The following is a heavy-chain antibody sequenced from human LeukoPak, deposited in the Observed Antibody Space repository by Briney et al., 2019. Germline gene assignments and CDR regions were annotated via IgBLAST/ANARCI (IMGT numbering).Heavy chain of an antibody. V-gene: IGHV3-23*01. J-gene: IGHJ4*02. CDR2: ISGSGGST. CDR1: GFTFSSYG. D-gene: IGHD2-2*02. Sequence: PGGSLRLSCAASGFTFSSYGMSWVRQAPGKGLEWVSAISGSGGSTYYADSVKGRFTISRDNSKNTLYLQMNSLRAEDTAVYYCAKRSRGYCSSTSCYTFDYWGQGTLVTVSS. CDR3: AKRSRGYCSSTSCYTFDY.